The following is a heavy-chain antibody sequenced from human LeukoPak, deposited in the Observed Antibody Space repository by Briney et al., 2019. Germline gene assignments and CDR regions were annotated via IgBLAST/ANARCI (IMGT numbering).Heavy chain of an antibody. V-gene: IGHV4-59*08. CDR1: GESISNYY. D-gene: IGHD4-17*01. CDR3: ATDYGDSYFDS. J-gene: IGHJ4*02. CDR2: IYYNGTT. Sequence: SETLSLTCNVSGESISNYYWSWIRQPPGKGLEWIGYIYYNGTTNYNPSLKSRVTISVDTSKSQFSLNLSSVTAADTAVYYCATDYGDSYFDSWGQGTLVTVSS.